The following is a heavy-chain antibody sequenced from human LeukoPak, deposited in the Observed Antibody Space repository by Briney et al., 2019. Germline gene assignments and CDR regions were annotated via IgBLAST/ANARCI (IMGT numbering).Heavy chain of an antibody. D-gene: IGHD4-17*01. J-gene: IGHJ6*02. V-gene: IGHV1-2*02. CDR3: ARDRTTVTTGYYGMDV. CDR2: INPNTGVT. CDR1: GYTFTGYY. Sequence: GESLRISCKGSGYTFTGYYMHWVRQAPGQGLEWMGWINPNTGVTNYAQKFQGRVTLTRDTSIITAYMELTRLRSDDTAVYYCARDRTTVTTGYYGMDVWGQGTTVTVSS.